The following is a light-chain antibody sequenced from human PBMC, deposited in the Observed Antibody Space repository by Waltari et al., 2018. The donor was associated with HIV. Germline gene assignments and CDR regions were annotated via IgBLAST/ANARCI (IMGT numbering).Light chain of an antibody. J-gene: IGKJ2*01. CDR1: QSISSW. CDR2: KAS. V-gene: IGKV1-5*03. Sequence: DIQMTQSPSTLSASIGDRVTITCRASQSISSWLACYQQRSGKAPKVLIYKASSLESGVPSRFSGSGSGTEFALTISSLQPEDFATYYCQQYDSFPYTFGQGTKLEIK. CDR3: QQYDSFPYT.